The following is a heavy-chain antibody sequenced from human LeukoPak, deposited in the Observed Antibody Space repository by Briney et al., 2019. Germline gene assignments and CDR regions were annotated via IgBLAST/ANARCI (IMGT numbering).Heavy chain of an antibody. Sequence: GGSLRLSCAASGFTFSSYAMSWVRQAPGKGLEWVSAISGSGGSTYYADSVKGRFTISRDNSKNTLYLQMNSLRAEDTAVYYCTRLDIVVVPAATADYWGQGTLVTVSS. J-gene: IGHJ4*02. CDR3: TRLDIVVVPAATADY. CDR1: GFTFSSYA. V-gene: IGHV3-23*01. CDR2: ISGSGGST. D-gene: IGHD2-2*03.